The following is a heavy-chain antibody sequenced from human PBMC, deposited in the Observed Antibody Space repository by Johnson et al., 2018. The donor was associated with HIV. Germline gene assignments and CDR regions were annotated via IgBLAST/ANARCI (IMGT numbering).Heavy chain of an antibody. J-gene: IGHJ3*01. CDR2: LNSDGSST. V-gene: IGHV3-74*02. D-gene: IGHD2-21*01. Sequence: VQLVEAGGGLVQPGGSLRLSCAASGFTFSTYWMNWVRQAPGKGLVWVSRLNSDGSSTDYAVSVKGRFTISRDNAKNTLYLQMNSLRAEDTAVYYCTRGRHSLDAFDVWGQGTMVTVSS. CDR3: TRGRHSLDAFDV. CDR1: GFTFSTYW.